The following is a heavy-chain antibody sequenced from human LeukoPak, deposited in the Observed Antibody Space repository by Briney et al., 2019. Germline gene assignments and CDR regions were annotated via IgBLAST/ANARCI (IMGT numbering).Heavy chain of an antibody. CDR3: ARGDYSNYPWNY. V-gene: IGHV3-48*01. CDR1: GFTFGSYS. D-gene: IGHD4-11*01. J-gene: IGHJ4*02. Sequence: GSLRLSCAASGFTFGSYSMNWVRQGPGKGLEWVSYISSSSSTIYYADSVKGRFTISRDNAKNSLYLQMNSLRAEDTAVYYCARGDYSNYPWNYWGQGTLVTVSS. CDR2: ISSSSSTI.